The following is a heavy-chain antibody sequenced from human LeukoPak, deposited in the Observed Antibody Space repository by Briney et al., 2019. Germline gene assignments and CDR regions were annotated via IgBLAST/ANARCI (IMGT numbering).Heavy chain of an antibody. CDR3: ARDQGGYCSSTSCWGYDYYYGMDV. CDR1: GFTFSSYS. J-gene: IGHJ6*04. CDR2: ISSSSSYI. D-gene: IGHD2-2*03. V-gene: IGHV3-21*01. Sequence: GGSLRLSCAASGFTFSSYSMNWVRQAPGKELEWVSSISSSSSYIYYADSVKGRFTISRDNAKNSLYLQMNSLRAEDTAVYYCARDQGGYCSSTSCWGYDYYYGMDVWGKGTTVTVSS.